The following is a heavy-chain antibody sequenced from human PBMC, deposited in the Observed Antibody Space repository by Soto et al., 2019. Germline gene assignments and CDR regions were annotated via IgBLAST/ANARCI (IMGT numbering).Heavy chain of an antibody. D-gene: IGHD2-15*01. V-gene: IGHV3-30-3*01. Sequence: GGSLRLSCVASGFTFNNYAIHWVRQAPGKGLEWVAVISYDGNDKYYADSVKGRFTISRDNSKNTLNLQMNSLRVEDTAVYYCARGGGNFYYHDPFDIWGRGTMVTVSS. J-gene: IGHJ3*02. CDR2: ISYDGNDK. CDR3: ARGGGNFYYHDPFDI. CDR1: GFTFNNYA.